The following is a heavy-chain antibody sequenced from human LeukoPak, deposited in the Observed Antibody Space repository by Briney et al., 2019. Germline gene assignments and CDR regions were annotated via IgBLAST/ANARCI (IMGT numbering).Heavy chain of an antibody. D-gene: IGHD3-22*01. CDR3: ARDQAHYCDSSGYFNRFDP. CDR1: GYTFTSYG. Sequence: ASVKVSCKASGYTFTSYGISWVRQPPGQGPEWMGWISAYNGNTNYAHKLQGRVTMTTGASTSTAYMELRSLISDETAVYYCARDQAHYCDSSGYFNRFDPWGQGTLVTVSS. CDR2: ISAYNGNT. V-gene: IGHV1-18*01. J-gene: IGHJ5*02.